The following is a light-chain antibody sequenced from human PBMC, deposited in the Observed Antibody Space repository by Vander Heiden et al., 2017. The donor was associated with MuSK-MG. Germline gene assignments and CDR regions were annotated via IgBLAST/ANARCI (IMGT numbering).Light chain of an antibody. CDR1: SSNIGGNY. CDR3: ATWDSSLSDVV. Sequence: QSLLTPPPSPSAPPGQNVTISCSGSSSNIGGNYVCWYQQFSGTAPRLLIYDNNKRPPGIPDRFSGSKSGTSITLAITGLQTEDEAHYYCATWDSSLSDVVFGGGTKLTVL. CDR2: DNN. J-gene: IGLJ2*01. V-gene: IGLV1-51*01.